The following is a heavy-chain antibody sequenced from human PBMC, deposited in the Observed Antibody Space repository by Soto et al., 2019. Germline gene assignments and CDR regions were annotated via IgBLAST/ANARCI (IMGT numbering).Heavy chain of an antibody. Sequence: QAQLVQSGAEVKKPGASVKVSCKASGYTFTSYGISWVRQAPGQGLEWMGWVSAYDGDTNYAQKLQGRVTMTTDTSTTTAYMELRSLRSDDTAVYYCARDYHYRSKGYYSDVFDIWGQGTMVTVS. D-gene: IGHD3-10*01. V-gene: IGHV1-18*01. CDR1: GYTFTSYG. CDR3: ARDYHYRSKGYYSDVFDI. CDR2: VSAYDGDT. J-gene: IGHJ3*02.